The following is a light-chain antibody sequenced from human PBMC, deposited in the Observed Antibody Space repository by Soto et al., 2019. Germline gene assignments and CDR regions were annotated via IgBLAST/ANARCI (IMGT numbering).Light chain of an antibody. Sequence: EIVLTQSPGTLSLSPGERATLSCRASQSVASSHLAWYRQKPGQTTRLLIYDASSRTTGIPDRISGSGSGTEFTLTISRMEPEDFAVYYCHQYGSAPFTFGPGTKVDIK. CDR3: HQYGSAPFT. CDR1: QSVASSH. J-gene: IGKJ3*01. CDR2: DAS. V-gene: IGKV3-20*01.